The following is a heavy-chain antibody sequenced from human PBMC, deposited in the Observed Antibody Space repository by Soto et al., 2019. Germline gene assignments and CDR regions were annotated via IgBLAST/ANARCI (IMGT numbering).Heavy chain of an antibody. J-gene: IGHJ4*02. D-gene: IGHD1-26*01. CDR1: GFTFSSYG. CDR2: IWYDGSNK. V-gene: IGHV3-33*01. Sequence: QVQLVESGGGVVQPGRSLRLSCAASGFTFSSYGMHWVRQAPGKGLEWVAVIWYDGSNKYYADSVKGRFTISRDNSKNTLYLQMNSLRAEDTAVYYCASDTKEWELPLYYFDYWGQGTLVTVSS. CDR3: ASDTKEWELPLYYFDY.